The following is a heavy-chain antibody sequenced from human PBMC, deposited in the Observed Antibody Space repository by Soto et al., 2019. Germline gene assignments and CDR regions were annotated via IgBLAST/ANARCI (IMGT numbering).Heavy chain of an antibody. V-gene: IGHV3-53*04. J-gene: IGHJ4*02. CDR3: ASSKGAGNKGATMGCLDY. D-gene: IGHD5-12*01. Sequence: WLSLRVSCGVAGVTISSIYRSRVRKAPGKGLEWVSVIYSGGSTYYADSVKGRFTISRHNSKNTLYLQMNSLRAEDTAVYYCASSKGAGNKGATMGCLDYWGQGTLVTVLL. CDR1: GVTISSIY. CDR2: IYSGGST.